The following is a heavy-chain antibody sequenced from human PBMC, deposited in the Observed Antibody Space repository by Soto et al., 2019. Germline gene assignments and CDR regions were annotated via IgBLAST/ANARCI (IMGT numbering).Heavy chain of an antibody. D-gene: IGHD4-17*01. CDR1: GGSISSGGYY. V-gene: IGHV4-31*03. J-gene: IGHJ5*02. Sequence: QVQLQESGPGLVKPSQTLSLTCTVSGGSISSGGYYWSWIRQHPGKGLEWIGYIYYSGSPYYNPSLKSRVTMSVDPSKNQFSLKLGSVTAADTAVYYCAREDYGGNSRWFDPWGQGTLVTVSS. CDR2: IYYSGSP. CDR3: AREDYGGNSRWFDP.